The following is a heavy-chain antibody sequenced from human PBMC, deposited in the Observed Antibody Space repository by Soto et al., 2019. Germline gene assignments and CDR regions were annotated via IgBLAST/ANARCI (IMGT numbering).Heavy chain of an antibody. CDR3: ARNLPTREGFWSGYLDY. CDR1: GYSFTSYW. J-gene: IGHJ4*02. Sequence: PGESLKISCKGSGYSFTSYWIGWVRQMPGKGLEWMGIIYPGDSDTRYSPSFQGQVTISADKSISAAYLQWSSLKASDTAMYYCARNLPTREGFWSGYLDYWGQGTLVTVSS. V-gene: IGHV5-51*01. CDR2: IYPGDSDT. D-gene: IGHD3-3*01.